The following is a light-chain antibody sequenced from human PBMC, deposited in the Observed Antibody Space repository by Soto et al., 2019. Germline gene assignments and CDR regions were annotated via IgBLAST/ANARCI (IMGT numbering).Light chain of an antibody. CDR3: MQALQAPGT. J-gene: IGKJ1*01. CDR2: LGS. V-gene: IGKV2-28*01. CDR1: QSLLHSNGYKY. Sequence: DIVMTQSPLSLPVTPGEPASISCRSSQSLLHSNGYKYLDWYLQKPGQSPQLLIYLGSNRASGVPDRFSGSVSGTDVTLQISRVEAEDVGVYYCMQALQAPGTFGQGTKVELK.